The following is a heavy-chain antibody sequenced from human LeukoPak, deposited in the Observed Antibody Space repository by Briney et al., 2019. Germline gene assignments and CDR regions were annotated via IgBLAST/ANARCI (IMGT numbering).Heavy chain of an antibody. CDR3: ARAGLEYYFDY. D-gene: IGHD3-10*01. V-gene: IGHV3-48*04. CDR1: GFTFSSYS. CDR2: ISSSSSTI. Sequence: GGSLRLSCAASGFTFSSYSMNWVRQAPGKGLEWVSYISSSSSTIYYADSVKGRFTISRDNAKNSLYLQMNSLRAEDTAVYYCARAGLEYYFDYWGQGTLVTVSS. J-gene: IGHJ4*02.